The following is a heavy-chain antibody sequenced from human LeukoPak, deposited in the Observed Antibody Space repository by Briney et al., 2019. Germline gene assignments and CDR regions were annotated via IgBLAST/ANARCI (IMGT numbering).Heavy chain of an antibody. CDR1: GFTFSSYG. V-gene: IGHV3-30*02. J-gene: IGHJ3*02. CDR3: AKGGVVPAAMNAFDI. D-gene: IGHD2-2*01. CDR2: IRYDGSNK. Sequence: PGGSLRLSCAASGFTFSSYGMHWVRQAPGKGLEWVAFIRYDGSNKYYADSVKGRFTISRDNSKNTLYLQMNSLRAEDTAVYYCAKGGVVPAAMNAFDIWGQGTMVTVSS.